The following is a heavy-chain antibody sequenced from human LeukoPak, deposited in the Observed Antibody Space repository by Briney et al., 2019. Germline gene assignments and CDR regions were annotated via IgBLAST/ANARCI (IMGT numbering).Heavy chain of an antibody. CDR2: IKSKTDGGTT. Sequence: GGSLRLSCAASGFTFSGSAMHWVRQASGKGLEWVGRIKSKTDGGTTDYAAPVKGRFTISIDDSKNTLYLQMNSLKTEDTAVYYCTTGPIVVVPAATGDYYYYMDVWGKGTTVTVSS. CDR3: TTGPIVVVPAATGDYYYYMDV. CDR1: GFTFSGSA. J-gene: IGHJ6*03. D-gene: IGHD2-2*01. V-gene: IGHV3-15*01.